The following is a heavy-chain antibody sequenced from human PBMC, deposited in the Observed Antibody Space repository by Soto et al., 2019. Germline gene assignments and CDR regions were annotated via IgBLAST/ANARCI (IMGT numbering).Heavy chain of an antibody. CDR3: ARDNRGGHSSWFDP. J-gene: IGHJ5*02. Sequence: ASVKVSCKVSGYTLTELSMHWVRQAPGKGLEWMGGFDPEDGETIYAQKFQGRVIMTEDTSTDTAYMELSSLRSEDTAVYYCARDNRGGHSSWFDPWGQGTLVTVSS. V-gene: IGHV1-24*01. CDR2: FDPEDGET. D-gene: IGHD2-15*01. CDR1: GYTLTELS.